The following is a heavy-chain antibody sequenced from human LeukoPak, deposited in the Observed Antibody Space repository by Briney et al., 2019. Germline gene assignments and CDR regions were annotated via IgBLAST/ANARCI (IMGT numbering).Heavy chain of an antibody. CDR3: AKDKAIYNILTGFYRYRGLIDY. D-gene: IGHD3-9*01. J-gene: IGHJ4*02. CDR1: GFTFSSYT. Sequence: PGGSLRVSCAASGFTFSSYTMNWVRQAPGKGLEWVAFIRCDGCNKYYVDSVKGRFTISRDNSKNTVYLQMNSLRAEDTAVYYCAKDKAIYNILTGFYRYRGLIDYWGQGTLVTVSS. CDR2: IRCDGCNK. V-gene: IGHV3-30*02.